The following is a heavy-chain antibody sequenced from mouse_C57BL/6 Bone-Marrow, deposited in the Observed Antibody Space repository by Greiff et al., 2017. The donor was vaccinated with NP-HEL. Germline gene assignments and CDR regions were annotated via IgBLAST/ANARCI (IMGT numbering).Heavy chain of an antibody. D-gene: IGHD1-1*01. Sequence: VQLQQSGAELVKPGASVKLSCKASGYTFTSYWMQWVKQRPGQGLEWIGEIDPSDSYTNYNQKFKGKATLTVDTSSSTAYMQLSSLTSEDAAVYYCARSSYYCSPFDYWGQGTTLTVSS. CDR3: ARSSYYCSPFDY. J-gene: IGHJ2*01. CDR1: GYTFTSYW. CDR2: IDPSDSYT. V-gene: IGHV1-50*01.